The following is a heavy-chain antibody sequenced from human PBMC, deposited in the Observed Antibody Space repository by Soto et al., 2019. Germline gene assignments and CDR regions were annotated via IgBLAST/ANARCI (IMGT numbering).Heavy chain of an antibody. D-gene: IGHD3-22*01. Sequence: EVQLVESGGGLVQPGGSLRLSCAASGFTFSSYWMSWVRQAPGKGLEWVANIKQDGSEKYYVDSVKGRFTISRDNAKNSLYLQMNSLRAEDTAVYYCAREGGMGDSSGYYQYYYYGMDVWGQGTTVTVSS. CDR2: IKQDGSEK. V-gene: IGHV3-7*03. CDR3: AREGGMGDSSGYYQYYYYGMDV. CDR1: GFTFSSYW. J-gene: IGHJ6*02.